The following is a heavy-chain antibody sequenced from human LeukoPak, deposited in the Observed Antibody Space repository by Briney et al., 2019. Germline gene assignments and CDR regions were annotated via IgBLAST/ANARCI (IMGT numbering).Heavy chain of an antibody. CDR2: ISYDGSSK. CDR3: AKEVQVERRKDGFDI. V-gene: IGHV3-30-3*01. Sequence: GGSLRLSCAASGFTFSSYSMHWVRQAPGKGLEWLSVISYDGSSKYFADSVKGRFTISRDNSKNTLYLQMNSLRAEDTAVYYCAKEVQVERRKDGFDIWGQGTMVTVSS. D-gene: IGHD1-1*01. J-gene: IGHJ3*02. CDR1: GFTFSSYS.